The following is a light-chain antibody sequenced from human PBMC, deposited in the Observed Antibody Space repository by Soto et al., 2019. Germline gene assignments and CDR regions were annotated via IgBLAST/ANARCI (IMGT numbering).Light chain of an antibody. CDR2: GAS. Sequence: EIVLTQSPGTLSLSPGERATLSCRASQSVSSSYLAWYQQKSGQAPRLLIFGASNRATGIPDRFSGSGSGTVFTLTISRLEPEDFAIYYCQPYGSSRTFGQGTKVEIK. CDR3: QPYGSSRT. J-gene: IGKJ1*01. CDR1: QSVSSSY. V-gene: IGKV3-20*01.